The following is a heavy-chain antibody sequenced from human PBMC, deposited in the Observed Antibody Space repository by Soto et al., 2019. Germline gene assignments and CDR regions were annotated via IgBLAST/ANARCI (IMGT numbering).Heavy chain of an antibody. CDR2: ISSNSAYI. V-gene: IGHV3-21*01. Sequence: GGSLRLSCAASGFTFRSFTMNWVRQAPGKGLEWVSTISSNSAYIYYTDALRARFTISRDNAENSLHLQMNSLRAEDTAVYYCTRDASRDSSARGWFDPWGPGTLVTVSS. CDR3: TRDASRDSSARGWFDP. D-gene: IGHD6-13*01. J-gene: IGHJ5*02. CDR1: GFTFRSFT.